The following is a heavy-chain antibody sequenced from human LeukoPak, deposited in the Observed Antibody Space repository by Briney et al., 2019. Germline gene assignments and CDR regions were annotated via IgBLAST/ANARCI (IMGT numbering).Heavy chain of an antibody. CDR3: ARAVTGVGATFHFDY. CDR1: GDSISRSSYY. J-gene: IGHJ4*02. D-gene: IGHD1-26*01. CDR2: INYSGST. V-gene: IGHV4-39*07. Sequence: SETLSLTCTVSGDSISRSSYYWGWIRQPPGKGLEWIGSINYSGSTYYNPSLKSRVTMSVDTSKNQFSLKLSSVTAADTAVYYCARAVTGVGATFHFDYWGQGTLVTVSS.